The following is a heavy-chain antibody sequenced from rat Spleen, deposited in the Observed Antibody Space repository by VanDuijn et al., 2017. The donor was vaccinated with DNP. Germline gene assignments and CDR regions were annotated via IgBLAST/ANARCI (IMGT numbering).Heavy chain of an antibody. D-gene: IGHD3-8*01. J-gene: IGHJ4*01. V-gene: IGHV2-6*01. CDR1: GFSLTSHH. CDR3: AREKYPYAMDA. CDR2: ISSGGST. Sequence: QVQLKESGPGLVQPSQTLSLACTVSGFSLTSHHVHWVRQPPGKGLEWIGAISSGGSTYYNSALKSRLSISRDTSKSQVFLKMNSLQTDDTAKYFCAREKYPYAMDAWGQGTSVTVSS.